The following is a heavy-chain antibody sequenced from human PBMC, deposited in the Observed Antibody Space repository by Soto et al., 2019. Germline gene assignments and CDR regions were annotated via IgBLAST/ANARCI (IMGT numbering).Heavy chain of an antibody. CDR2: ISGSGGNT. V-gene: IGHV3-23*01. J-gene: IGHJ4*02. Sequence: GSLRLSCAASGFTFNNYAMSWVRQAPGKGLEWVSTISGSGGNTYYADSVKGRFTISRDNSDNTLYLQMNSLRAEDTAVYYCAREWYYDSSGYPLRERFDYWGQGTLVTVSS. D-gene: IGHD3-22*01. CDR3: AREWYYDSSGYPLRERFDY. CDR1: GFTFNNYA.